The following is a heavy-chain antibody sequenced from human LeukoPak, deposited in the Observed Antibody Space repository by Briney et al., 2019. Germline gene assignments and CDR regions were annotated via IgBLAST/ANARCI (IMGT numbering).Heavy chain of an antibody. Sequence: GGSLRLSCTTSGFNFSVYPMTWVRQAPGKGLEWVSAISGSGGSTYYADSVKGRFTISRDNSKNTLYLQMNSLGVEDTAVYYCAKATFDWSFPLYFDSWGQGILVTVSS. J-gene: IGHJ4*02. V-gene: IGHV3-23*01. CDR1: GFNFSVYP. D-gene: IGHD3-9*01. CDR3: AKATFDWSFPLYFDS. CDR2: ISGSGGST.